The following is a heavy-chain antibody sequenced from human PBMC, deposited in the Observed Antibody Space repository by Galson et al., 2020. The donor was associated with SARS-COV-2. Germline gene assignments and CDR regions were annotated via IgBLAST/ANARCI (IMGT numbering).Heavy chain of an antibody. J-gene: IGHJ3*01. CDR2: INWNSGSI. CDR1: TFTFAHYA. V-gene: IGHV3-9*01. Sequence: GGSLRLSCAASTFTFAHYAMHWVRQAPGKGLEWVSGINWNSGSIGYADSVKGRFTISRDNANNSLYLQMNSLRAEDTALYYCVKDIGDYYDTSGYYGAFDLWGQGTLVTVS. D-gene: IGHD3-22*01. CDR3: VKDIGDYYDTSGYYGAFDL.